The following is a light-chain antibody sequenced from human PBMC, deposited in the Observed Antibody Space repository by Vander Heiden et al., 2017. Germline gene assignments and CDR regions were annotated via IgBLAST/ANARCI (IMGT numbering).Light chain of an antibody. CDR3: GTWDSSLSAVV. V-gene: IGLV1-51*01. CDR1: SSNIGNNY. CDR2: DNN. Sequence: QSVLPHPPPVSAAPGQKDTISCSGSSSNIGNNYVSWYQQVPGTAPKLLIYDNNKRPSGIPDRFSGSKSGTSATLGITGLQTGDEADYYCGTWDSSLSAVVFGTGTKVTVL. J-gene: IGLJ1*01.